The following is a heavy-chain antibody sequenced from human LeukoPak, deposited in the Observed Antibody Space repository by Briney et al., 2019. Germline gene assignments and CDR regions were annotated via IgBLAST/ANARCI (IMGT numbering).Heavy chain of an antibody. J-gene: IGHJ4*02. CDR2: IWYDGSNK. V-gene: IGHV3-33*01. D-gene: IGHD1-20*01. CDR3: ARDIYWGITGTALVY. CDR1: GFTFSSYG. Sequence: GGSLRLSCAASGFTFSSYGMHWVRQAPGKGLEWVAVIWYDGSNKYYADSVKGRFTISRDNSKNTLYLQMNSLRAEDTAVYYCARDIYWGITGTALVYWGQGTLVTVSS.